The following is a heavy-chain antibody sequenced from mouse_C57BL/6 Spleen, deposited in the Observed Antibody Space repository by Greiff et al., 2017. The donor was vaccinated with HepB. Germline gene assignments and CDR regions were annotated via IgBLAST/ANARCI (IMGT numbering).Heavy chain of an antibody. V-gene: IGHV1-81*01. CDR2: IYPRSGNT. CDR1: GYTFTSYG. D-gene: IGHD2-1*01. J-gene: IGHJ4*01. Sequence: QVQLKESGAELARPGASVKLSCKASGYTFTSYGISWVKQRTGQGLEWIGEIYPRSGNTYYNEKFKGKATLTADKSSSTAYMELRSLTSEDSAVYFCARSDYYGNYGYAMDYWGQGTSVTVSS. CDR3: ARSDYYGNYGYAMDY.